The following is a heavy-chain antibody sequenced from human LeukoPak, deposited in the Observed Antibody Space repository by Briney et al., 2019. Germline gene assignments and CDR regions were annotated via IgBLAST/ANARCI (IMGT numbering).Heavy chain of an antibody. D-gene: IGHD2-15*01. CDR3: ARHTTSGFCSGGNCPFDY. V-gene: IGHV4-34*01. CDR2: IHPSGST. Sequence: SETLSLTCAVYGGSFSGHYWSWTRQPPGKGLEWIGEIHPSGSTNYNPSLKGRVTISVDTSKNQFSLKLNSVTAADTAVFYCARHTTSGFCSGGNCPFDYWGQGTLVTVSS. CDR1: GGSFSGHY. J-gene: IGHJ4*02.